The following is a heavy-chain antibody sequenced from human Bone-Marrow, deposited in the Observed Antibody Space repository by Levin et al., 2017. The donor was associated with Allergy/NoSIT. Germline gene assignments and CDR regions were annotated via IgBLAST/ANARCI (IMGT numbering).Heavy chain of an antibody. CDR3: AKDPTYSSSFLQH. D-gene: IGHD6-13*01. CDR1: GFTFSSYG. J-gene: IGHJ1*01. Sequence: GESLKISCAASGFTFSSYGMHWVRQAPGKGLEWVAVISYDGSNKYYADSVKGRFTISRDNSKNTLYLQMNSLRAEDTAVYYCAKDPTYSSSFLQHWGQGTLVTVSS. V-gene: IGHV3-30*18. CDR2: ISYDGSNK.